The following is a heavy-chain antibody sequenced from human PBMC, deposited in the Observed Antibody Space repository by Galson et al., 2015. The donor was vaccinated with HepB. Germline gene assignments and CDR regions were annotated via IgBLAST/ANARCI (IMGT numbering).Heavy chain of an antibody. CDR3: GSGPTRYTGWYRGLHKFFQH. CDR1: GFTFSDYY. CDR2: ISGSSTNK. D-gene: IGHD6-19*01. Sequence: SLRLSCAASGFTFSDYYMSWIRQAPGKGLEWVSSISGSSTNKYYADSVKGRFTISRDNSKDTLYLQMDSLRPEDTAVYYCGSGPTRYTGWYRGLHKFFQHWGQGTLVTVSS. J-gene: IGHJ1*01. V-gene: IGHV3-11*01.